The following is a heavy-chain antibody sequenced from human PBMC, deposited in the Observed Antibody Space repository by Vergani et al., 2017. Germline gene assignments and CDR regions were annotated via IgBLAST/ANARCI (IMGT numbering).Heavy chain of an antibody. CDR3: ARHPSECLLLSYWYFDL. Sequence: QLQLQESGPGLVKPSETLSLTCTVSGGSISSSRYCWGWIRQPPGEGLEWIGTIYYSGSTYYNPSLKSRVTLSLDTSKNQFSLNLTSVTAADTAMYYCARHPSECLLLSYWYFDLWGRGTLVTVSS. D-gene: IGHD3-22*01. CDR2: IYYSGST. V-gene: IGHV4-39*01. CDR1: GGSISSSRYC. J-gene: IGHJ2*01.